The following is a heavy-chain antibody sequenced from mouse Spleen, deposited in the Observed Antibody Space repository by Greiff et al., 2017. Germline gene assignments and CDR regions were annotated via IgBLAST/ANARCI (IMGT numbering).Heavy chain of an antibody. CDR2: IWSDGST. Sequence: QVQLQQSGPGLVAPSQSLSITCTVSGFSLTSYGVHWVRQPPGKGLEWLVVIWSDGSTTYNSALKSRLSISKDNSKSQVFLKMNSLQTDDTAMYYCARGRGKIYAMDYWGQGTSVTVSS. V-gene: IGHV2-6*02. CDR1: GFSLTSYG. J-gene: IGHJ4*01. CDR3: ARGRGKIYAMDY.